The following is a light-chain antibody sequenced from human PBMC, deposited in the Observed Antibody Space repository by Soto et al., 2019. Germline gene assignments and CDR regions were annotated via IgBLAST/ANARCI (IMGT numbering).Light chain of an antibody. Sequence: QSVLAQPPSASGTPGQGVTISCSGSTSNIGSNYVYWYQQLPGTAPKLLIYRNNQRPSGVPGRFSGSKSGTSASLAISGLRSDDEADYFCATWDDSLNGFYVFGNGTKVTVL. CDR2: RNN. J-gene: IGLJ1*01. CDR1: TSNIGSNY. CDR3: ATWDDSLNGFYV. V-gene: IGLV1-47*01.